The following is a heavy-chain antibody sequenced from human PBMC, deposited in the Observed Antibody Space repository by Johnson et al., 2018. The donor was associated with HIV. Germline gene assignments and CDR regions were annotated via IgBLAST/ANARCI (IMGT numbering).Heavy chain of an antibody. J-gene: IGHJ3*02. CDR1: GFTFTTYS. D-gene: IGHD3-10*01. V-gene: IGHV3-7*01. CDR2: IYQDGGEK. Sequence: VQLVESGGCLVQPGGSLRLSCTASGFTFTTYSMSWVRQAPGKGLEWVAAIYQDGGEKYYVPSVKGRFTISRDNSKNTLYLQMNSLRVEDTAVYYCASEVRGVLDIWGQGTMVTVSS. CDR3: ASEVRGVLDI.